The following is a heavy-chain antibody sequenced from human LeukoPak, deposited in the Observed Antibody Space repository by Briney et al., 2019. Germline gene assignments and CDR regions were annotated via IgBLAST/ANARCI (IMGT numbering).Heavy chain of an antibody. Sequence: GGSLRLSCAASGFTFYDYAMHWVRQAPGKGLEWVALMSNDGSIEFYADSVKGRFTLSRDNSKNTLYLQMSSLRAEDTAVYFCARDLRYYYGSGSYYGPFEYWGQGTLVTVSS. CDR1: GFTFYDYA. J-gene: IGHJ4*02. CDR3: ARDLRYYYGSGSYYGPFEY. D-gene: IGHD3-10*01. CDR2: MSNDGSIE. V-gene: IGHV3-30*03.